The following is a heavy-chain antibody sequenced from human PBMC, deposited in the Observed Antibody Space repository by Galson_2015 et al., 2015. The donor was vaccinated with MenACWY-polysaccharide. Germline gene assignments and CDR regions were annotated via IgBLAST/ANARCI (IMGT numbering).Heavy chain of an antibody. V-gene: IGHV6-1*01. Sequence: CAISGDSVSSNSAAWNWIRQSPSRGLEWLGRTYYRSRWYNDYATSVKSRIGIKADTPKNQFSLQLNSVTPEDTALYYCTRSIHISGWGGDFESWGQGTLVTVSS. J-gene: IGHJ4*02. CDR1: GDSVSSNSAA. CDR2: TYYRSRWYN. D-gene: IGHD6-19*01. CDR3: TRSIHISGWGGDFES.